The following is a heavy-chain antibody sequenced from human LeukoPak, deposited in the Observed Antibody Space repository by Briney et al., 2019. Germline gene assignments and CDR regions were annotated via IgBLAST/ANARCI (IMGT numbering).Heavy chain of an antibody. CDR2: ISYSGST. V-gene: IGHV4-59*12. Sequence: SETLSLTCTVSGGSISSYYWSWIRQPPGKGLEWIGYISYSGSTYYNPSLKSRLTISVDTSKNQFSLKLTSVTAADTAVYYCARDVGRDGFNLRNWFDPWGQGTLVSVSS. CDR1: GGSISSYY. CDR3: ARDVGRDGFNLRNWFDP. J-gene: IGHJ5*02. D-gene: IGHD5-24*01.